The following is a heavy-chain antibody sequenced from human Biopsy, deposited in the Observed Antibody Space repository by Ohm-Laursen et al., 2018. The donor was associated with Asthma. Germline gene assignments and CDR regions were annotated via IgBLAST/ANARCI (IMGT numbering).Heavy chain of an antibody. CDR3: ARGPEYVRSSGALDY. D-gene: IGHD2-2*01. CDR1: GGTFSSYA. V-gene: IGHV1-69*17. Sequence: SSVKVSCKASGGTFSSYAISWVRQAPGQGLEWMGGTIPIFGIANYAQKFQGRVTITADKSTSTAYMELSSLSSEDTALYYCARGPEYVRSSGALDYWGQGTLVTVSS. CDR2: TIPIFGIA. J-gene: IGHJ4*02.